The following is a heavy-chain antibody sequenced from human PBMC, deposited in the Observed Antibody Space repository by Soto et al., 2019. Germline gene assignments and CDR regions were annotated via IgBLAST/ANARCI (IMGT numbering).Heavy chain of an antibody. J-gene: IGHJ6*03. D-gene: IGHD1-1*01. CDR3: ANHNWNDLRYYYYYMDV. V-gene: IGHV3-23*01. CDR2: ISGSGDST. CDR1: GFTFSSYA. Sequence: GGSLRLSCAASGFTFSSYAMSWVRQAPGKGLEWVSAISGSGDSTYYADSVKGRFTISRDNSKNTLYLQMNSLRAEDTAVYYCANHNWNDLRYYYYYMDVWGKGTTVTVSS.